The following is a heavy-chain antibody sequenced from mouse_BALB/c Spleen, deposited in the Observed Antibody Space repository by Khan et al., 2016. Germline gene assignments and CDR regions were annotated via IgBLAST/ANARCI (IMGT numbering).Heavy chain of an antibody. V-gene: IGHV1-80*01. CDR2: IYPGDGDT. Sequence: VQLQESGAELVRPGSSVKISCKASGYAFSSYWMNWVKQRPGQGLEWIGQIYPGDGDTNYNGKFKGKATLTADKSSSTAYMQLSSLTSEDSAVYICARDYYGSDFDYWGQGTTLTVSS. CDR1: GYAFSSYW. CDR3: ARDYYGSDFDY. D-gene: IGHD1-1*01. J-gene: IGHJ2*01.